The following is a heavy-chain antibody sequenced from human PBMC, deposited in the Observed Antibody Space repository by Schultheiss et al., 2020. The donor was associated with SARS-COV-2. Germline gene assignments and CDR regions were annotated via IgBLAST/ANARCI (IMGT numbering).Heavy chain of an antibody. CDR2: ISGSGGST. Sequence: GGSLRLSCSASGFTFSGAAMSWVRQAPGKGLEWVSAISGSGGSTYYADSVKGRFTISRDNSKNTLYLQMNSLRAEDTAVYYCAKDKGAMVSYFDYWGQGTLVTVSS. J-gene: IGHJ4*02. CDR1: GFTFSGAA. CDR3: AKDKGAMVSYFDY. D-gene: IGHD5-18*01. V-gene: IGHV3-23*01.